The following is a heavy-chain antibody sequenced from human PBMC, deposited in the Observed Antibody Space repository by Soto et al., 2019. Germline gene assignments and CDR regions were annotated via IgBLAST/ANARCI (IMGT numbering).Heavy chain of an antibody. J-gene: IGHJ1*01. CDR1: GDSISSSGYY. D-gene: IGHD5-12*01. CDR2: IYYSGDT. V-gene: IGHV4-39*02. CDR3: AREGSGYNF. Sequence: SETLSLTCSVSGDSISSSGYYWGWIRQPPGKGLEWIGTIYYSGDTYYNPSLKSRVTISVDTSKNQFSLRLRSVTAADTAVYYCAREGSGYNFWGQGTQVTVSS.